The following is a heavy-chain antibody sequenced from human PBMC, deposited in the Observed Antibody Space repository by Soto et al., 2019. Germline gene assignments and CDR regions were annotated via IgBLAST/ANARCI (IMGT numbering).Heavy chain of an antibody. V-gene: IGHV4-39*01. CDR3: ARHTSEKMVYGTQNWFDP. J-gene: IGHJ5*02. CDR2: IYYSGST. CDR1: GGSISSSSYY. D-gene: IGHD2-8*01. Sequence: SETLSLTCTVSGGSISSSSYYWGWIRQPPGKGLEWIGSIYYSGSTYYNPSLKSRVTISVDTSKNQFSLKLSSVTAADTAVYYCARHTSEKMVYGTQNWFDPWGQGTLVTVSS.